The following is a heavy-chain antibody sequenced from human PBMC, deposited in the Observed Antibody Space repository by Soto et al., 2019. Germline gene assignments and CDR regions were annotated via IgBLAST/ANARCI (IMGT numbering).Heavy chain of an antibody. V-gene: IGHV3-74*01. Sequence: HPGGSLRLACAASGFTVRNYWMHWVRQAPGKGLVWVSSINIDGSSTSYADSVKGRFTISRDNAKNTLYLQMNSLRAEDTAVYYCAKGGFYYDSSGVDAFDIWGQGTMVTVSS. J-gene: IGHJ3*02. D-gene: IGHD3-22*01. CDR3: AKGGFYYDSSGVDAFDI. CDR2: INIDGSST. CDR1: GFTVRNYW.